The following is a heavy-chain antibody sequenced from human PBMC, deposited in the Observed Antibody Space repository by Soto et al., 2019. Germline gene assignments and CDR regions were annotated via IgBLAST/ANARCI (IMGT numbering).Heavy chain of an antibody. CDR3: AKEGAIPGEVDA. CDR2: INTSGGNP. Sequence: HLAQSGPEVKRPGASVKISCKASGFIFTDWFMHWVRQAPGQGPEWMGIINTSGGNPIYSQKFQDTVTMTRDTSTSTLDVELSSLTSADTAVYYCAKEGAIPGEVDAWGQGTLVTVSS. V-gene: IGHV1-46*01. D-gene: IGHD2-21*01. J-gene: IGHJ1*01. CDR1: GFIFTDWF.